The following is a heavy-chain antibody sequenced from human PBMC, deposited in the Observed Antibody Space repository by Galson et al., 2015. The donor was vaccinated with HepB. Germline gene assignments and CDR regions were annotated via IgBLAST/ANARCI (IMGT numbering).Heavy chain of an antibody. CDR2: ISNSGNT. Sequence: ETLSLTCTVSGGSINSNTYYWGRIRQPPERGLEWIGSISNSGNTYYSPSLKSRVAISIDSSKNHFSLNLTSVTAADTAFYFCARVMGIGVATITAFDNWGQGILVTVSS. CDR3: ARVMGIGVATITAFDN. V-gene: IGHV4-39*02. J-gene: IGHJ4*02. D-gene: IGHD6-19*01. CDR1: GGSINSNTYY.